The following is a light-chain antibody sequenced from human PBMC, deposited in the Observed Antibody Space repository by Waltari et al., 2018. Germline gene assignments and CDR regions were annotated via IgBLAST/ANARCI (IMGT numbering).Light chain of an antibody. CDR3: QQYDNLSYT. CDR2: DAS. Sequence: DIQMTQSPSSLSASVGDRVTITCQASQDISNYLNWYQQKPGKAPKLLIYDASNLETGVPSRFSGSGSWTDCTFTIGRRQPEDIATYHCQQYDNLSYTFGQETKLEIK. CDR1: QDISNY. V-gene: IGKV1-33*01. J-gene: IGKJ2*01.